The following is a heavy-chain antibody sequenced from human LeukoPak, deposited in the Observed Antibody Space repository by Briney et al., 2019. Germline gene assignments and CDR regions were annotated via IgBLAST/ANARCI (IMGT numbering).Heavy chain of an antibody. V-gene: IGHV3-30*04. CDR3: TRGSYGDYEY. J-gene: IGHJ4*02. CDR1: GFTFSSYA. D-gene: IGHD4-17*01. Sequence: GRSLRLSCAASGFTFSSYAMHWVRQAPGKGLEWVAFIRYDGSNKYYADSVKGRFTISRDNAQNSLYLQMNSLRAEDTAVYYCTRGSYGDYEYWGQGTLVTVSS. CDR2: IRYDGSNK.